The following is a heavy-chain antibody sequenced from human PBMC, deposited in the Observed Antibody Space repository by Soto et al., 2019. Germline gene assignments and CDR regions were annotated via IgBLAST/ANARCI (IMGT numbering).Heavy chain of an antibody. J-gene: IGHJ6*02. Sequence: QVQLVQSGAEVKKPGASVSVSCKASGYTFTGNFMHWVRQAPGQGLEWVGWINPNNGVTKYAQKFQGRVTLTRDTSPTTAYMDLSRVRSDDTALYYCARGRVWTSPSPERIQFYYGMDVWGQGTTVTVSS. V-gene: IGHV1-2*02. CDR2: INPNNGVT. CDR3: ARGRVWTSPSPERIQFYYGMDV. CDR1: GYTFTGNF. D-gene: IGHD6-6*01.